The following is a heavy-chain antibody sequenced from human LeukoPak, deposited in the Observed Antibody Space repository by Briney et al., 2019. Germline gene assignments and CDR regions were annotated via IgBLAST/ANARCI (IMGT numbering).Heavy chain of an antibody. CDR3: ARIVYDFAGGYYYYMDV. CDR2: IIPIFGTA. D-gene: IGHD5/OR15-5a*01. Sequence: GASVKVSCKASGYTFTGYYMHWVRQAPGQGLEWMGGIIPIFGTANYAQKFQGRVTITTDESTSTAYMELSSLRSEDTAVYYCARIVYDFAGGYYYYMDVWGKGTTVTVSS. CDR1: GYTFTGYY. V-gene: IGHV1-69*05. J-gene: IGHJ6*03.